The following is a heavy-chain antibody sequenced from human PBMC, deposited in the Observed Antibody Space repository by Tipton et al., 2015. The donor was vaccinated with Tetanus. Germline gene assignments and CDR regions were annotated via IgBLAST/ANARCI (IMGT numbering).Heavy chain of an antibody. J-gene: IGHJ4*02. CDR3: VRDKVRGITEFDH. CDR2: INTHNGDT. D-gene: IGHD1-14*01. V-gene: IGHV1-18*01. CDR1: GYTFTGYD. Sequence: QSGPEVKRPGASVKVSCKSSGYTFTGYDVSWVRQAPGQGLEWMGWINTHNGDTNYAQRFQGRITMTTDTSTSTAYMELRGLRSDDAAVYLWVRDKVRGITEFDHWGQVTLVTVSS.